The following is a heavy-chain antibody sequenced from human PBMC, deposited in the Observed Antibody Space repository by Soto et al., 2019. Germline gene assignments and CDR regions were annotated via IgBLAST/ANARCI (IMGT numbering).Heavy chain of an antibody. CDR2: IIPIFGTA. CDR3: ARVPRNPNGRSLTYYGMDV. J-gene: IGHJ6*02. D-gene: IGHD2-8*01. Sequence: QVQLVQSGAEVKKPGSSVKVSCKASGGTFSSYAISWVRQAPGQGLEWMGGIIPIFGTANYAQKFQGRVTITADESTSTAYMELSSLRSEDTAVYYCARVPRNPNGRSLTYYGMDVWGQGTTVTVSS. CDR1: GGTFSSYA. V-gene: IGHV1-69*01.